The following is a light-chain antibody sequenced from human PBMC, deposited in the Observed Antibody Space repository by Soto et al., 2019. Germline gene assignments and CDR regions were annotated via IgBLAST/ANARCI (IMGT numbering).Light chain of an antibody. CDR2: EGS. CDR1: SSDVGSYNL. Sequence: QSLMAMSASVSGSPGQSITISCTGTSSDVGSYNLVSWYQQHPGKAPKLMIYEGSKRPSGVSNRFSGSKSGNTASLTISGLQAEDEADYYCCSYARLSTFVFGTGTKVTVL. CDR3: CSYARLSTFV. J-gene: IGLJ1*01. V-gene: IGLV2-23*03.